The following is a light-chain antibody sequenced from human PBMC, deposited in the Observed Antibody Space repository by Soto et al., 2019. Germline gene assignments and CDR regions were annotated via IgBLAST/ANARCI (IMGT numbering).Light chain of an antibody. CDR1: QSVSSY. J-gene: IGKJ4*01. CDR2: DAS. Sequence: EIVLTQSPATLSLSPGERATLSCRASQSVSSYLAWYQQKPGQAPRLLIYDASNRATGIPARFSGSGSGTDFTRTISSLEPEDFAVYYCQQRSNWPMLTFGGGTKVEIK. V-gene: IGKV3-11*01. CDR3: QQRSNWPMLT.